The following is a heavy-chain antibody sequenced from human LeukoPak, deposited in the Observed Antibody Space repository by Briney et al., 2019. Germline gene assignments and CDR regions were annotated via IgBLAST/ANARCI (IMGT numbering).Heavy chain of an antibody. D-gene: IGHD1-14*01. J-gene: IGHJ4*02. CDR3: VRLHAGTGNFDS. V-gene: IGHV4-39*07. CDR2: INYNGDT. Sequence: SETLSLTCTVSGGSISSSTYYWGWIRQPPGKGLDWMENINYNGDTYYNPSLKSRVTISVDTSKDQFSLNLISVTAADTAVYYCVRLHAGTGNFDSWGQGALVTVSS. CDR1: GGSISSSTYY.